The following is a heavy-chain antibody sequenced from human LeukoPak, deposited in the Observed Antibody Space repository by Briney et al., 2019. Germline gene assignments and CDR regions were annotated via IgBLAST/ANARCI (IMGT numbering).Heavy chain of an antibody. J-gene: IGHJ4*02. Sequence: PSETLSLTCTVSGGSFSSGGYYWSWIRQPPGKGLEWIGSVHYSGSTNYNPSLRSRVTISVDTSMTQISLRLSSVTAADTAVYYCARGRGYSYGYSSDSWGQGTLVTVSS. D-gene: IGHD5-18*01. CDR3: ARGRGYSYGYSSDS. CDR2: VHYSGST. CDR1: GGSFSSGGYY. V-gene: IGHV4-61*08.